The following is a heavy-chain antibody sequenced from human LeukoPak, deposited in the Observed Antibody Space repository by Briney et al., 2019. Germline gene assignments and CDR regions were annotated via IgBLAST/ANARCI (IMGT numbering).Heavy chain of an antibody. CDR1: GGTFSSYD. Sequence: ASVKVSCKASGGTFSSYDINWVRQAAGQGFEWMGWMHPNSGDTGYAHNLQGRITITRDSSTATVFMELSSLRSEDTAMYYCARGRLNGNVDFWGQGTLVTVSS. V-gene: IGHV1-8*03. D-gene: IGHD1-20*01. CDR2: MHPNSGDT. CDR3: ARGRLNGNVDF. J-gene: IGHJ4*02.